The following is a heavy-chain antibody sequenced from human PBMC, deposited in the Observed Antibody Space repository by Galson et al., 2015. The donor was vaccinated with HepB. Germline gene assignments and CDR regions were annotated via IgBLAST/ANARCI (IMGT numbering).Heavy chain of an antibody. CDR2: IYYSGST. J-gene: IGHJ4*02. CDR1: GGSISSSIYS. V-gene: IGHV4-39*01. Sequence: SETLSLTCTVSGGSISSSIYSWGWIRQPPGKGLEWIASIYYSGSTYYNPSLKSRVTISVDTSKNQFSLKLTSVTAADTAVYYCARRGASVRAGGTFFDYWGQGTLVTVSS. D-gene: IGHD2-8*02. CDR3: ARRGASVRAGGTFFDY.